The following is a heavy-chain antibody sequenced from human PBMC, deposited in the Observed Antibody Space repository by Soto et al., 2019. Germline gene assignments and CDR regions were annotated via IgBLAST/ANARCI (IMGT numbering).Heavy chain of an antibody. CDR3: AKYFDSTGWSESDY. D-gene: IGHD6-19*01. J-gene: IGHJ4*02. V-gene: IGHV3-23*01. CDR2: ISGSGNSP. CDR1: GFTFSSYA. Sequence: EVQLLESGGGLVQPGGSLRLSCAASGFTFSSYAMSWVRQAPGKGLEWVSAISGSGNSPYYADSVKSRFTFSRDNSKNTVYLQMSSLKAEDTAVYYCAKYFDSTGWSESDYWGQGTLVTVSS.